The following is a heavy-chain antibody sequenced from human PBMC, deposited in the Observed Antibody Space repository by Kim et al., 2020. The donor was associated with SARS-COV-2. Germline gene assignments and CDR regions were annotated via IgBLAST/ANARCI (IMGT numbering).Heavy chain of an antibody. CDR3: ARDLQWLVGGFDY. J-gene: IGHJ4*02. V-gene: IGHV1-3*01. Sequence: YYQKFQGRVTITRETPASTAYMEVSSLRSEDTAVYYCARDLQWLVGGFDYWGQGTLVTVSS. D-gene: IGHD6-19*01.